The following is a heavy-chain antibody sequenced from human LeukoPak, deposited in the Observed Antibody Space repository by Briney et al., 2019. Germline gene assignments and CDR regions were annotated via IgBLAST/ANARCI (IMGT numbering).Heavy chain of an antibody. V-gene: IGHV3-21*01. J-gene: IGHJ4*02. Sequence: GSLRLSCAASGFTFSSYSMNWVRHAPGKGLEWVSSISSSSSYIYYADSVKGRFTTSRDNAKNSLYLEMNSLSAEDTAVYYCAKVGTGNHQFGSGDFYFWGQGALVTVSS. CDR2: ISSSSSYI. D-gene: IGHD3-10*01. CDR3: AKVGTGNHQFGSGDFYF. CDR1: GFTFSSYS.